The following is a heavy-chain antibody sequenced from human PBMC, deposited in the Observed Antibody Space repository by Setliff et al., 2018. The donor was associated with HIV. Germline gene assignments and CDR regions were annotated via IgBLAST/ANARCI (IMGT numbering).Heavy chain of an antibody. CDR1: GGSFSGYY. CDR2: INHSGST. D-gene: IGHD3-10*02. J-gene: IGHJ3*01. CDR3: ASAYDDTMYNGLDV. V-gene: IGHV4-34*01. Sequence: SSETLSLTCAVDGGSFSGYYWSWIRQPTGKGLEWIGEINHSGSTNYNPSLKSRVTISVDTSKNQFSLKLTSVTAADTAVYYCASAYDDTMYNGLDVWGQGTMVTISS.